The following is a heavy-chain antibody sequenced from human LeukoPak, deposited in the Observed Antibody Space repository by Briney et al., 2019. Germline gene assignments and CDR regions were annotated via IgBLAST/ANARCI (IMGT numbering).Heavy chain of an antibody. CDR3: ATEEWSYNFDY. J-gene: IGHJ4*02. Sequence: GGSLRLSCAASGFTFSNAWMSWVRQAPGKGLEWVAHIKTKTDGGTTDYAAPVKGRFTISRDDSKNTLYLQMYSLKTEDTAVYYCATEEWSYNFDYWGQGTLVTVSS. D-gene: IGHD3-3*01. CDR2: IKTKTDGGTT. V-gene: IGHV3-15*01. CDR1: GFTFSNAW.